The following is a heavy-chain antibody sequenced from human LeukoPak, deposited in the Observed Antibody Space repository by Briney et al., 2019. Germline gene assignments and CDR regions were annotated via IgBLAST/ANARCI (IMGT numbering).Heavy chain of an antibody. J-gene: IGHJ4*02. Sequence: ASVKVSCKASGYTFSDYYIHWVRQAPGQGLEWMGWINPNSGGTNSAQKFQGRVTMTRDTSISTAYMELSRLRSDDTAVYYCARDMDSGPDFFDYWGLGTLVTVSS. V-gene: IGHV1-2*02. CDR2: INPNSGGT. D-gene: IGHD1-26*01. CDR3: ARDMDSGPDFFDY. CDR1: GYTFSDYY.